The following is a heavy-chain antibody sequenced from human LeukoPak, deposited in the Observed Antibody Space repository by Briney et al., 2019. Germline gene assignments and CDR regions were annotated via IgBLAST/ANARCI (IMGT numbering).Heavy chain of an antibody. CDR2: ISSSGSTI. CDR1: GFTFSSYE. D-gene: IGHD1-26*01. V-gene: IGHV3-48*03. CDR3: VRDHIVGATGFDY. Sequence: GGSLRLSCAASGFTFSSYEMNWVRQAPGKGLEWVSYISSSGSTIYYADSVKGRFTISRDNAKNSLYLQMNSLRAEDTAVYYCVRDHIVGATGFDYWGQGTLVTVSS. J-gene: IGHJ4*02.